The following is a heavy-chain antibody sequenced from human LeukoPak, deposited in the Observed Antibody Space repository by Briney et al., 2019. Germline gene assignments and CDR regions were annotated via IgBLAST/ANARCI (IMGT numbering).Heavy chain of an antibody. V-gene: IGHV3-30*02. D-gene: IGHD3-3*01. Sequence: PGGSLRLSCAASGFTFSSYAMHWVRQAPGKGLEWVSFIRSDGSNKYYADSVKGRFTISRDNSKNTLYLQMNSLRAEDTAVYYCARDPSSLFWSGNKPRYYFDYWGQGTLVTVSS. CDR1: GFTFSSYA. CDR2: IRSDGSNK. CDR3: ARDPSSLFWSGNKPRYYFDY. J-gene: IGHJ4*02.